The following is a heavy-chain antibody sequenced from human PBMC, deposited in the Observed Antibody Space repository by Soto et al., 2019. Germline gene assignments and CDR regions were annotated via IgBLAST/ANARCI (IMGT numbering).Heavy chain of an antibody. V-gene: IGHV6-1*01. CDR2: TYYRSKWYN. J-gene: IGHJ6*02. CDR1: DSFSGNSAA. D-gene: IGHD2-2*02. Sequence: DSFSGNSAALNWSRQSPSRGLEWLGRTYYRSKWYNDYAVSVKSRLTINPDTSKTQFSLQLTSVTPEETDVYYCARADCRSNSCYRGSYYYYGMDVWGQGTTVTVSS. CDR3: ARADCRSNSCYRGSYYYYGMDV.